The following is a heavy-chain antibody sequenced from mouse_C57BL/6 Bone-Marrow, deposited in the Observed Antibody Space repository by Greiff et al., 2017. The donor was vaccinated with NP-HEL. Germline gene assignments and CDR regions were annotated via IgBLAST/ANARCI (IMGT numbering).Heavy chain of an antibody. CDR2: IHPNSGST. D-gene: IGHD1-1*02. CDR3: ARSGGKLSYFDY. J-gene: IGHJ2*01. V-gene: IGHV1-64*01. Sequence: QVQLQQPGAELVKPGASVKLSCKASGYTFTSYWMHWVKQRPGQGLEWIGMIHPNSGSTNYNEKFKSKATLTVDKSSSTAYMQLSSLTSEDSAVYYCARSGGKLSYFDYWGKGTTLTVSS. CDR1: GYTFTSYW.